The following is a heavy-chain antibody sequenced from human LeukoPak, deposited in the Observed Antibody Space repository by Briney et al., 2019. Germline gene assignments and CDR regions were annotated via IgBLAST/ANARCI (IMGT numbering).Heavy chain of an antibody. J-gene: IGHJ4*02. CDR2: INHSGST. D-gene: IGHD6-6*01. CDR3: ARDEYSSSSGFGY. CDR1: GGSISSGGYY. Sequence: PSETLSLTCTVSGGSISSGGYYWSWIRQPPGTGLEWIGEINHSGSTNYNPSLKSRVTISVDTSKNQFSLKLSSVTAADTAVYYCARDEYSSSSGFGYWGQGTLVTVSS. V-gene: IGHV4-39*07.